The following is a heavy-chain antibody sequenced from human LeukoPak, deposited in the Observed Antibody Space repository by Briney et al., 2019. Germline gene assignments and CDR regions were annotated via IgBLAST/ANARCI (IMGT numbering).Heavy chain of an antibody. CDR1: GFTFSIYG. J-gene: IGHJ2*01. D-gene: IGHD3-22*01. CDR2: MSGSGGST. CDR3: AKDGYYDSSAYYYARYFDL. V-gene: IGHV3-23*01. Sequence: GRSLRLSCAASGFTFSIYGMSWVRQAPGRGLEWVSAMSGSGGSTYYADSVKGRFTISRDNSKNTLYLQMNSLRAEDTAVYYCAKDGYYDSSAYYYARYFDLWGRGTLVTVSS.